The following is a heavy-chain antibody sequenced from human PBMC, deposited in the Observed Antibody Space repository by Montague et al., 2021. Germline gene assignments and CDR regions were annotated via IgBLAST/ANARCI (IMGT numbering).Heavy chain of an antibody. Sequence: FLSLSCSASGFTFGGYSMTWVRQAPGRGLEWVSFISPSGDTFYAESVKGRFIVSRDNSNNALYLHLNSLRGEDSAIYYCVKTSSGTYDSWGPGTLVTVSS. CDR2: ISPSGDT. CDR3: VKTSSGTYDS. J-gene: IGHJ5*01. D-gene: IGHD1-26*01. CDR1: GFTFGGYS. V-gene: IGHV3-23*01.